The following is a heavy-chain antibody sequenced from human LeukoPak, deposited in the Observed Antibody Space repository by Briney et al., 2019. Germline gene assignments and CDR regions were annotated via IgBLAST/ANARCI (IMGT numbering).Heavy chain of an antibody. Sequence: GGSLRLSCAASGFTFNTHEMSWVRQAPGKGLEWVSYISSGGSTKYYADSVKGRFTISRDNAKDSLYLQINSLRADDTAVYYCARDRGTTVTPGFDYWGQGTLVTVSS. CDR1: GFTFNTHE. CDR2: ISSGGSTK. D-gene: IGHD4-17*01. J-gene: IGHJ4*02. CDR3: ARDRGTTVTPGFDY. V-gene: IGHV3-48*03.